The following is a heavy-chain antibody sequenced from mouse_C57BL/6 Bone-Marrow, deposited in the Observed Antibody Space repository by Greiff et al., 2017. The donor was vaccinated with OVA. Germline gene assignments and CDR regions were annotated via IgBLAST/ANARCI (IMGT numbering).Heavy chain of an antibody. CDR2: ISYDGSN. CDR3: AREGITTVVDGVDG. CDR1: GYSITSGYY. D-gene: IGHD1-1*01. J-gene: IGHJ1*03. V-gene: IGHV3-6*01. Sequence: ESGPGLVKPSQSLSLTCSVTGYSITSGYYWNWIRQFPGNKLEWMGYISYDGSNNYNPSLKNRISITRDTSKNQFFLKLNSVTTEDTATYYCAREGITTVVDGVDGWGTGTTVTVSS.